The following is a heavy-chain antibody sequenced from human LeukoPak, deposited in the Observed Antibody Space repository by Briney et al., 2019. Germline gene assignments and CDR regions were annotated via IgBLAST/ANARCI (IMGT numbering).Heavy chain of an antibody. CDR1: GGSLTSRY. CDR2: IHDSGST. Sequence: SETLSLTCTVSGGSLTSRYWSWIRQSPGKGLEWIGYIHDSGSTNYNPPLRSRVTISLDTSNNHFSLRLSSVTAADTAMYYCARDSSYCPDASCWGPDVQVVPGYYFDYWGPGILVTVTS. D-gene: IGHD6-6*01. CDR3: ARDSSYCPDASCWGPDVQVVPGYYFDY. J-gene: IGHJ4*02. V-gene: IGHV4-59*11.